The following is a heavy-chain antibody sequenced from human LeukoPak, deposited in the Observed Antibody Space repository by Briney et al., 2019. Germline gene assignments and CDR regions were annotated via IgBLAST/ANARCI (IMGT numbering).Heavy chain of an antibody. CDR2: IYSGGST. CDR1: GFTVSSNY. V-gene: IGHV3-53*01. J-gene: IGHJ4*02. Sequence: GGSLRLSCAASGFTVSSNYMSWVRQAPGKGLEWVSVIYSGGSTYYADSVKGRFTISRDNSKNTLYLQMNSLRAEDTAVYYCAGAQINGPRYFDWLPTPYYFDYWGQGTLVTVSS. CDR3: AGAQINGPRYFDWLPTPYYFDY. D-gene: IGHD3-9*01.